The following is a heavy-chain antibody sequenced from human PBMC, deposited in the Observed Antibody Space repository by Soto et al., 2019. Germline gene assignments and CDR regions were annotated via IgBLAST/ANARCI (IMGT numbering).Heavy chain of an antibody. CDR1: GYTFTGYY. J-gene: IGHJ6*02. CDR3: ARGPALRGYYYYGMDV. Sequence: QVQLVQSGAEVKKPGASVKVSCKASGYTFTGYYMHWVRQAPGQGLEWMGWINPNSGGTNYAQKFQGWVTMTRDTSISTADMELSRLRSDDTAVYYCARGPALRGYYYYGMDVWGQGTTVTVSS. CDR2: INPNSGGT. V-gene: IGHV1-2*04. D-gene: IGHD2-15*01.